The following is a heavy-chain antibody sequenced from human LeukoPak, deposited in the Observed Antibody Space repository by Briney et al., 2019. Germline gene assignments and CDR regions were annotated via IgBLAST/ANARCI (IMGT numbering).Heavy chain of an antibody. J-gene: IGHJ4*02. Sequence: ASVKVSCKASGYTFTGYYIHWVRQAPGQGLEWMGWISAFNGDTNYAQKLQGRVTMTTETSTSTVYMELRSLRSNDTAVYYCASNTGSDSSGYAYWGQGTLVTVSS. D-gene: IGHD3-22*01. CDR2: ISAFNGDT. CDR3: ASNTGSDSSGYAY. V-gene: IGHV1-18*04. CDR1: GYTFTGYY.